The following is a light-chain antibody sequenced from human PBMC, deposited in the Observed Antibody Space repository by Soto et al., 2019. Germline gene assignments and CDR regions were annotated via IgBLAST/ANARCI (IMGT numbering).Light chain of an antibody. Sequence: EIVMTQSPSTLSVSPGERATLFCRASQSVRSNFLAWYQQNPGQAPRLLIYGASTRATGVPARFSGSGSGTEFTLTISSLQSEDFAVYYCQQYSAWPLTFGGGTKVEIK. V-gene: IGKV3-15*01. CDR2: GAS. CDR1: QSVRSN. J-gene: IGKJ4*01. CDR3: QQYSAWPLT.